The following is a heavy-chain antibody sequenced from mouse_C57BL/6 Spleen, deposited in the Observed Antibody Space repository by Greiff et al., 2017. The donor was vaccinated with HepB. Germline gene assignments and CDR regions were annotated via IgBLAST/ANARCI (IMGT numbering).Heavy chain of an antibody. J-gene: IGHJ2*01. Sequence: EVMLVESGGGLVKPGGSLKLSCAASGFTFSSYTMSWVRQTPEKRLEWVATISGGGGNTYYPDSVKGRFTISRDNAKNTLYLQMSSLRSEDTALYYCARTVASPFDYWGQGTTLTVSS. CDR3: ARTVASPFDY. D-gene: IGHD1-1*01. CDR1: GFTFSSYT. CDR2: ISGGGGNT. V-gene: IGHV5-9*01.